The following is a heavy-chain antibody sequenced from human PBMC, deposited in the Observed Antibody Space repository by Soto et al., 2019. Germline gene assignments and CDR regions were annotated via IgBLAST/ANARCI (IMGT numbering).Heavy chain of an antibody. J-gene: IGHJ5*02. V-gene: IGHV4-31*03. Sequence: QVQLQESGPGLVKPSQTLSLTCTVSGGSISSGGYYWSWIRQHPGKGLEWIGYIYNSGSTSYNPSPQSRVTTSADTSKNQFSLKLSSVTAADTAVYYCTRDPAPWGQETLVTVSS. CDR1: GGSISSGGYY. CDR2: IYNSGST. CDR3: TRDPAP.